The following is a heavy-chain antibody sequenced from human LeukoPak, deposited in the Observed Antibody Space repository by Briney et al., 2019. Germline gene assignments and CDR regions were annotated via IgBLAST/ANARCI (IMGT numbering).Heavy chain of an antibody. CDR1: GGSISSSTYY. CDR3: ARVRMVKSFTFDY. CDR2: IYYSGST. V-gene: IGHV4-39*07. J-gene: IGHJ4*02. Sequence: PSETLSLTCTVSGGSISSSTYYWGWIRQPPGKGLEWIGSIYYSGSTYYNPSLKSRVTISIDTSKKQFSLKLSSVTAADTAVYYCARVRMVKSFTFDYWGQGTLVIVSS. D-gene: IGHD2-8*01.